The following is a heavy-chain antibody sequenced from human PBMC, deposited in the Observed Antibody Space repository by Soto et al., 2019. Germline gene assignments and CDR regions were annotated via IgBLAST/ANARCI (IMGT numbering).Heavy chain of an antibody. CDR3: ARGLLLWFGELSRRGGYYYYMDV. CDR1: GGSFSGYY. J-gene: IGHJ6*03. Sequence: QVQLQQWGAGLLKPSETLSLTCVVYGGSFSGYYWSWIRQPPGKGLEWIGEINDSGSSNYNPSLKSRVTISVDTPKNQFSLKLSSVTAADTAVYYCARGLLLWFGELSRRGGYYYYMDVWGKGTMVTVSS. D-gene: IGHD3-10*01. V-gene: IGHV4-34*01. CDR2: INDSGSS.